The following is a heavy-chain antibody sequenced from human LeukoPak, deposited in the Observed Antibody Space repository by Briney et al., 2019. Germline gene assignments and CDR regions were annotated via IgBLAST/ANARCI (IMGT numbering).Heavy chain of an antibody. CDR2: SIPILGIA. D-gene: IGHD2-15*01. CDR1: VGTFTSYA. J-gene: IGHJ6*02. CDR3: ARQALGYCSGGSCYTPYYYYGMDV. V-gene: IGHV1-69*04. Sequence: GASVTVSCTASVGTFTSYAISWVRHAPGQGLEWMGRSIPILGIANYAQKFQGRVTITADKSTSTAYMELSSLRSEDTAEYYCARQALGYCSGGSCYTPYYYYGMDVWGQGTTVTVSS.